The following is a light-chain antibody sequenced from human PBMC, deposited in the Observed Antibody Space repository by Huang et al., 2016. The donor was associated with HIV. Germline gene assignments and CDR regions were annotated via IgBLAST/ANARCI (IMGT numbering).Light chain of an antibody. CDR1: QSVSRD. Sequence: ILLTQSPAVVSVSPGESATLFCRTGQSVSRDLVWYQQKPGQAPRLLFYGASIRAHGVPARFSGSGSGTEFTLTITSLQSEDFAVYYCQHYDKRPPTVTFGQGTKVEVK. V-gene: IGKV3-15*01. CDR3: QHYDKRPPTVT. J-gene: IGKJ2*01. CDR2: GAS.